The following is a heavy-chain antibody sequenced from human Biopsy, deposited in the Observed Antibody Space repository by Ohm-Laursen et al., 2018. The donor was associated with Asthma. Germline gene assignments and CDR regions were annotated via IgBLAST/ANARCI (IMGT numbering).Heavy chain of an antibody. Sequence: GTLSLTWTVSGGSINIGDYYWNWIRQPPGKGLEWIGEIDQSGSTNYNPSLKSRVTISADTSKYQFHLNLSSVTAADTAVYFCARAAITGIRGWFDPWGQGTQVTVSS. D-gene: IGHD1-20*01. CDR3: ARAAITGIRGWFDP. CDR1: GGSINIGDYY. J-gene: IGHJ5*02. V-gene: IGHV4-39*06. CDR2: IDQSGST.